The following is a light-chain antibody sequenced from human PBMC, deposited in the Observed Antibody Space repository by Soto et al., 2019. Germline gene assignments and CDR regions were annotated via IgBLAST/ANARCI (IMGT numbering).Light chain of an antibody. Sequence: QSVLTQPPSVSGAPGQRVTISCTGSSSNIGAGYDVHWYQQLPGTAPKLLIYGNINRPSGVPDRFSGSKSGTSVSLAITGLQAEDEADFYCQSYDSSLSGWVFGGGTQLTVL. J-gene: IGLJ3*02. CDR2: GNI. V-gene: IGLV1-40*01. CDR1: SSNIGAGYD. CDR3: QSYDSSLSGWV.